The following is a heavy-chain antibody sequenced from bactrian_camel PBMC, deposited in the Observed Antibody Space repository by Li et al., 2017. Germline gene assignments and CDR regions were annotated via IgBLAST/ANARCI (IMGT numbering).Heavy chain of an antibody. CDR3: AGGCLSVWQFLFGYEYKT. Sequence: HVQLVESGGGSVQAGGSLRLSCAASGFTISRYCMGWFRQAPGKEREGVAAMDSDGSTSYHKSVQGRFTLIQDGAKNALYLQMDMLKPEDTGMYYCAGGCLSVWQFLFGYEYKTWGPGTQVTVS. V-gene: IGHV3S55*01. CDR2: MDSDGST. J-gene: IGHJ4*01. D-gene: IGHD3*01. CDR1: GFTISRYC.